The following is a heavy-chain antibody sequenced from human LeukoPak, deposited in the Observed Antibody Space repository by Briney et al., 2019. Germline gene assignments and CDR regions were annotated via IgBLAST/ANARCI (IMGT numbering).Heavy chain of an antibody. CDR2: ISSSSSYI. D-gene: IGHD2/OR15-2a*01. CDR3: ARARRTTSYPHIDY. Sequence: GGSLRLSCAASGFTFSSYSMNWVRQAPGKGLEWVSSISSSSSYIYYADSVKGRFTISRDNAKNSLYLQMNSLRAEDTAVYYCARARRTTSYPHIDYWGQGTLVTVSS. CDR1: GFTFSSYS. J-gene: IGHJ4*02. V-gene: IGHV3-21*01.